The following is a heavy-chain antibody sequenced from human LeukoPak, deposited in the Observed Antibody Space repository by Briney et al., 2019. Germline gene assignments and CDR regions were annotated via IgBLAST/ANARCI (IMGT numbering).Heavy chain of an antibody. CDR1: GFTFSNYG. J-gene: IGHJ4*02. V-gene: IGHV3-30*02. CDR2: IQNDESEK. CDR3: AGGRQQVDSEN. D-gene: IGHD6-13*01. Sequence: PGGSLRLSCAASGFTFSNYGMHWVRQAPGKGLEWVAVIQNDESEKYYGDSVKGRFTVSRDNFKNTLYLQMNSLRAEDSAFYYCAGGRQQVDSENWGQGTLVTVSS.